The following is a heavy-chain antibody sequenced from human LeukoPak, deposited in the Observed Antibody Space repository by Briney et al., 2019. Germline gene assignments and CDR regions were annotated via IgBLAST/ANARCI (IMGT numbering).Heavy chain of an antibody. D-gene: IGHD5-12*01. CDR2: TSYDGSNK. V-gene: IGHV3-30*04. CDR3: ARDKAPSHIAVLDY. Sequence: GGSLRLSCAASGFTFSGHAMHWVRQAPGKGLECLAVTSYDGSNKYYADSVKGRFTISRDNSENTVYLQMNSLRAEDTALYYCARDKAPSHIAVLDYWGQGTLVTVSS. CDR1: GFTFSGHA. J-gene: IGHJ4*02.